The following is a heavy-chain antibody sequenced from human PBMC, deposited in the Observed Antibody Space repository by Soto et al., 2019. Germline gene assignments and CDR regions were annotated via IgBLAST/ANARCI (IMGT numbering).Heavy chain of an antibody. CDR3: AKQITTVAPYFFDY. Sequence: PGGSLRLSCAASGFTFSSYVMNWVRQAPGKGLEWVSTISAGGGSTYCADSVQGRFTISRDNSKSTLYLQMNSLRAEDTAVYYCAKQITTVAPYFFDYWGQGTLVTVSS. CDR1: GFTFSSYV. CDR2: ISAGGGST. D-gene: IGHD4-4*01. V-gene: IGHV3-23*01. J-gene: IGHJ4*02.